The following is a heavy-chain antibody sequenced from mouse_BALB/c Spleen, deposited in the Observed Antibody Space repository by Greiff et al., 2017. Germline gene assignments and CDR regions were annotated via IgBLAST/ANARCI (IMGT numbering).Heavy chain of an antibody. V-gene: IGHV5-9-3*01. J-gene: IGHJ3*01. CDR3: ARSQTWDDAY. D-gene: IGHD4-1*01. CDR2: ISSGGSYT. CDR1: GFTFSSYA. Sequence: EVQLVESGGGLVPPGGSRKLSCAASGFTFSSYAMSWVRQTPEKRLEWVATISSGGSYTYYPDSVKGRFTISRDNAKNTLYLQMSSLRSEDTAMYYCARSQTWDDAYWGQGTLVTVSA.